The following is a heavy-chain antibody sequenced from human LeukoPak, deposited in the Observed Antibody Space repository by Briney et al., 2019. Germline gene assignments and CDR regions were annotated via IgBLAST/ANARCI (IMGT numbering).Heavy chain of an antibody. V-gene: IGHV1-18*01. Sequence: GASVNVSCKASGYTFTSYGISWVRQAPGQGLEWMGWISPYNGNTNYAQKLQGRVTMTTDTSTSTAYMELRSLRSDDTAVYYCARSGSGYYSVTFDYWGQGTQVTVSS. CDR3: ARSGSGYYSVTFDY. CDR2: ISPYNGNT. D-gene: IGHD3-22*01. CDR1: GYTFTSYG. J-gene: IGHJ4*02.